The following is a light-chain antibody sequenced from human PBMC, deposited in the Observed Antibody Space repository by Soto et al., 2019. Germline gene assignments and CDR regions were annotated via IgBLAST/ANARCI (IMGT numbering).Light chain of an antibody. CDR1: SSDIGGFYH. CDR3: SSYTSSSSYV. J-gene: IGLJ1*01. V-gene: IGLV2-14*03. CDR2: DVS. Sequence: QSALTQPASVSDSPGQSITISCIGTSSDIGGFYHVSWHQQHPGKAPKLIIYDVSNRPSGVSNRFSGSKTDNTASLIISGLQAEDEADYYCSSYTSSSSYVFGSGTKVTVL.